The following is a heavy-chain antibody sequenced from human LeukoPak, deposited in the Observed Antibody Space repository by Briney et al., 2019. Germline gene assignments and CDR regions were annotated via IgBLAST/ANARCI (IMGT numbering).Heavy chain of an antibody. CDR2: ISSSGDTI. D-gene: IGHD1-26*01. CDR1: GFTFNDYY. CDR3: ARDPYSGAYYEGYYYYYMDV. Sequence: GGSLRLSCAASGFTFNDYYMSWIRQAPGKGLEWISYISSSGDTIFYADSVKGRFTISRDNAKNSLYLQMNSLRAEDTAVYYCARDPYSGAYYEGYYYYYMDVWGKGTTVTVSS. V-gene: IGHV3-11*04. J-gene: IGHJ6*03.